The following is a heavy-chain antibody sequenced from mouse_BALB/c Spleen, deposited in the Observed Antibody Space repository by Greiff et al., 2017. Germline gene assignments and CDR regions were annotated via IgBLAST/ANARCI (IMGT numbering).Heavy chain of an antibody. J-gene: IGHJ4*01. Sequence: QVHVKQSGAELVRPGTSVKVSCKASGYAFTNYLIEWVKQRPGQGLEWIGVINPGSGGTNYNEKFKGKATLTADKSSSTAYMQLSSLTSDDSAVYFCARMVRDAMDYWGQGTSVTVSS. CDR2: INPGSGGT. CDR3: ARMVRDAMDY. V-gene: IGHV1-54*03. D-gene: IGHD2-13*01. CDR1: GYAFTNYL.